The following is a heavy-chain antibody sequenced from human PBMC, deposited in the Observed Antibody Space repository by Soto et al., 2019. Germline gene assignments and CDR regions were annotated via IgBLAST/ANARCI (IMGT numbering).Heavy chain of an antibody. CDR3: ARQFYYGSGG. Sequence: QVQLQESGPGLVKPSETLSLTCTVSGGSISSYYWSWIRQPPGKGLEWIGYNYYSGSTNYNPSLKSRVTISVDTSKNQFSLKLSSVTAADTAVYYCARQFYYGSGGWGQGTLVTVSS. V-gene: IGHV4-59*08. D-gene: IGHD3-10*01. J-gene: IGHJ4*02. CDR2: NYYSGST. CDR1: GGSISSYY.